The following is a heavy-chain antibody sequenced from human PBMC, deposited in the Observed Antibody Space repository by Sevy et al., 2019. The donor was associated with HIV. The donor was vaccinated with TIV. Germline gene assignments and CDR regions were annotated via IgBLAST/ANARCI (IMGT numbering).Heavy chain of an antibody. V-gene: IGHV1-2*02. Sequence: ASVKVSCKTSASTFTAYYMHWLRQAPGQGLEWIGWINPNSDGTKYAQRFQGRVSMTADTSISTAYMELSRLTSDDTAVYYCARDRVIFGGGGGLDVWGQGTTVTVSS. CDR1: ASTFTAYY. D-gene: IGHD3-3*02. CDR3: ARDRVIFGGGGGLDV. CDR2: INPNSDGT. J-gene: IGHJ6*02.